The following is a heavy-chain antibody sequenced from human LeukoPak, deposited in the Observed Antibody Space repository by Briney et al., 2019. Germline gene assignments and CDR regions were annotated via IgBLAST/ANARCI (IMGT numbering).Heavy chain of an antibody. CDR1: GFTFSSYS. J-gene: IGHJ4*02. V-gene: IGHV3-21*01. Sequence: GGSLRLSCAASGFTFSSYSMNWVRQAPGKGLEWVSSISSSSSYIYYADSVKGRFTISRDNAKNSLYLQMSSLRAEDTAVYYCATPVTTRYEGHYWGQGTLVTVSS. CDR2: ISSSSSYI. D-gene: IGHD1-1*01. CDR3: ATPVTTRYEGHY.